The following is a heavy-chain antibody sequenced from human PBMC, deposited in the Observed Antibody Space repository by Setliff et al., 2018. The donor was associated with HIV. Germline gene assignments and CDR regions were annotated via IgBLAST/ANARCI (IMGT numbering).Heavy chain of an antibody. CDR1: GFTFHDYD. CDR2: INWNGDNT. Sequence: RAGGSLRLSCAASGFTFHDYDMTWVRQVPGKGLEWVSGINWNGDNTDYADSVKGRFTVSRDNAKNSLYLQMSGLKIEGMAVYYCAKDGSGWSQHWGQGTRVTVSS. D-gene: IGHD6-19*01. CDR3: AKDGSGWSQH. V-gene: IGHV3-20*04. J-gene: IGHJ1*01.